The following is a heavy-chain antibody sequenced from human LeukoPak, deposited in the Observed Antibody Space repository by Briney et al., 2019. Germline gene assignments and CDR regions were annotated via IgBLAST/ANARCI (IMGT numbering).Heavy chain of an antibody. CDR3: AKDVKYYYDSSGMILPDYMDV. Sequence: GGSLRLSCAASGFTFSSYSMNWVRQAPGKGLEWVSSISSSSSYIYYADSVKGRFTISRDNSKNTLYLQMNSLRAEDTAVYYCAKDVKYYYDSSGMILPDYMDVWGKGTTVTVSS. CDR2: ISSSSSYI. J-gene: IGHJ6*03. CDR1: GFTFSSYS. V-gene: IGHV3-21*01. D-gene: IGHD3-22*01.